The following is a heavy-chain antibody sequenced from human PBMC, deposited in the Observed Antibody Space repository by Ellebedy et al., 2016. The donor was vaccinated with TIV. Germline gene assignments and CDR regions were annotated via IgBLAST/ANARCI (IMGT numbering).Heavy chain of an antibody. Sequence: AASVKVSCKASGYTFTDYFIHWVRQAPGQGLEWMGWLNPPSGGISYAQKFQDRVILTRDTSISTAFMELKRLRSDDTAVYYCTRDFYDTSGYYSEDSWGQGTLVTVSS. J-gene: IGHJ4*02. CDR1: GYTFTDYF. CDR2: LNPPSGGI. D-gene: IGHD3-22*01. CDR3: TRDFYDTSGYYSEDS. V-gene: IGHV1-2*02.